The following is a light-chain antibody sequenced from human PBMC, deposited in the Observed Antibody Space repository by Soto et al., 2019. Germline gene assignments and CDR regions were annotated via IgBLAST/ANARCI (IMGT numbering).Light chain of an antibody. Sequence: EIVMTHSPATLSVSPGVRATLSCRASQNVASKVAWYQQTPAQAPRLLIFGASTRAPGIPARFSGSGSGTEFTLTISSLQSEDFVVYYCQQYNNMPLTFGGGTKVEIK. J-gene: IGKJ4*01. CDR1: QNVASK. CDR2: GAS. CDR3: QQYNNMPLT. V-gene: IGKV3-15*01.